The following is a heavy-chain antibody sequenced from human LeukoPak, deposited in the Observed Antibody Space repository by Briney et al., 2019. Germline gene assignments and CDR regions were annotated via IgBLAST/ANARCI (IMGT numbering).Heavy chain of an antibody. J-gene: IGHJ4*02. V-gene: IGHV1-18*01. CDR3: ARDLCSSTSCYFDS. D-gene: IGHD2-2*01. CDR2: ISAFNGNT. CDR1: GYSFTTYG. Sequence: ASVKVSCKASGYSFTTYGITWVRQAPGQGLEWMGWISAFNGNTNYAQKLQGRVTMTTDTSTSTAYMELRSLRSDDAAVYYCARDLCSSTSCYFDSWGQGTLVTVSS.